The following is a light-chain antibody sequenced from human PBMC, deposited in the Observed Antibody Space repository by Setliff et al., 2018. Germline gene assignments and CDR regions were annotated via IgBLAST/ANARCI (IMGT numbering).Light chain of an antibody. CDR2: EVS. Sequence: QSALTQPPSASGSPGQSVTISCTGTSSDVGGYNYVSWYQQHPGKAPKLMIYEVSNRPSGVSNRFSGSKSGDTASLTISGLQAEDEADYFCTSYTTGGTYVFGAGTKVTVL. V-gene: IGLV2-14*01. CDR1: SSDVGGYNY. CDR3: TSYTTGGTYV. J-gene: IGLJ1*01.